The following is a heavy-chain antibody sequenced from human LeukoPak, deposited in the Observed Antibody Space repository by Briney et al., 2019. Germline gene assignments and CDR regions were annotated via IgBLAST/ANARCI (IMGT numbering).Heavy chain of an antibody. D-gene: IGHD6-19*01. CDR3: ARDLGRASGWYGCDH. J-gene: IGHJ4*02. CDR2: ISNDGSNK. Sequence: PGGSLRLSCAASGFTFPGYAMHWVRQGPGTGREWGGIISNDGSNKYCTDSVKGRFTLSRENSKYTLFLQMSILTAEDTAVYYCARDLGRASGWYGCDHWGQGTLVTVSS. CDR1: GFTFPGYA. V-gene: IGHV3-30-3*01.